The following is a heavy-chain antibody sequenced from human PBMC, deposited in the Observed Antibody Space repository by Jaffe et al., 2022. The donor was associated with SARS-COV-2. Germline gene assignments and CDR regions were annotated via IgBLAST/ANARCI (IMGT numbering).Heavy chain of an antibody. Sequence: LLVESGGGLVKPGESLTLSCVGSGFAVSDSWVSWVRRAPGKALEWVGQIRDKGVTEATEYAAHVKGRFTVSRDDSKNTLFLHMSGLRTEDTGIYYCTTDLLLVDGFWSGSSDIWGPGTRVIVSS. CDR1: GFAVSDSW. V-gene: IGHV3-15*01. CDR3: TTDLLLVDGFWSGSSDI. J-gene: IGHJ4*02. D-gene: IGHD3-3*01. CDR2: IRDKGVTEAT.